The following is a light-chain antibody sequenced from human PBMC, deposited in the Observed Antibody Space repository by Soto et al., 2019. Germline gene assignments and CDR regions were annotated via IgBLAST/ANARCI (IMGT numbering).Light chain of an antibody. CDR3: CSYADSSTWV. CDR1: SSDVGNYNL. J-gene: IGLJ1*01. V-gene: IGLV2-23*02. Sequence: QSALTQPASVSGSPGQSITISCTETSSDVGNYNLVSWYQQHPGKAPKLMIYEVTKRPSGVSNRFSGSKSGNTASLTISGLQAEDEADYYCCSYADSSTWVFGTGTKLTVL. CDR2: EVT.